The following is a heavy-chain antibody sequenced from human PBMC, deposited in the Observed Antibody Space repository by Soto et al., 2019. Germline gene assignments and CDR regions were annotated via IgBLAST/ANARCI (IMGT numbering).Heavy chain of an antibody. CDR3: ARVHSSGYFDY. J-gene: IGHJ4*02. V-gene: IGHV3-48*03. Sequence: GGSMRLSCAASGFTFSSYDMNWVRQAPGKGLEWVSYISSSGSTIYYADSVKGRFTISRDNAKNSLYLQMNSLRAEDTAVYYCARVHSSGYFDYWGQGTLVTVSS. D-gene: IGHD1-26*01. CDR2: ISSSGSTI. CDR1: GFTFSSYD.